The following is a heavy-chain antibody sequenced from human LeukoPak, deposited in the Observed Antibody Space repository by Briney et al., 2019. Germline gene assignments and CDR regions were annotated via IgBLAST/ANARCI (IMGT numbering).Heavy chain of an antibody. D-gene: IGHD3-22*01. V-gene: IGHV3-33*06. CDR1: GFIFSSYG. CDR2: IWYDGDNK. Sequence: PGGSLRLSCAASGFIFSSYGMSWVRQAPGKGLEWVALIWYDGDNKYYSDSVKGRFTISRDNSKNTLYLQMNSLRAEDTAVYYCAKARATYLYDTSGYSALDYWGQGTLVTVSS. J-gene: IGHJ4*02. CDR3: AKARATYLYDTSGYSALDY.